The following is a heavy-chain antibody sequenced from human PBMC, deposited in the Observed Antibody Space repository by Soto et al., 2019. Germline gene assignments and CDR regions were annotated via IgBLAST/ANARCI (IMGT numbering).Heavy chain of an antibody. J-gene: IGHJ4*02. D-gene: IGHD3-10*01. V-gene: IGHV4-59*01. CDR2: VSYSGTT. Sequence: PSETLSLTCTVSGDSISSNYWSWIRQPPGSGLVWIGSVSYSGTTNYNPSLKGRVTMSVDTSKNQFSLKLSSVTAADTAVYYCARRVKYGSGRRPAYYFDYWGQGTLVTVSS. CDR3: ARRVKYGSGRRPAYYFDY. CDR1: GDSISSNY.